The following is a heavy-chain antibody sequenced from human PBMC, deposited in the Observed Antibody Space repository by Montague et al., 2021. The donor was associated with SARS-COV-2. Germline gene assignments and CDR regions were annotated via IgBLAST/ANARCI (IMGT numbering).Heavy chain of an antibody. J-gene: IGHJ6*02. V-gene: IGHV3-23*01. CDR3: AKDSGSSMDYYYGMDV. D-gene: IGHD1-26*01. CDR1: GFTFSSYA. Sequence: SLRLSCAASGFTFSSYAMSWVRQAPGKGLEWVSAISGSGGSTYYADSVKGRFTISRDSSKNTLYLQMSSLRAEDTAVYYCAKDSGSSMDYYYGMDVWGQGTTVTVSS. CDR2: ISGSGGST.